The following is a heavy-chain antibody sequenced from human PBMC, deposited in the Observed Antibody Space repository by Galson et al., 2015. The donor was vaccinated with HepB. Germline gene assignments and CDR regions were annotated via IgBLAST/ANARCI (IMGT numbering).Heavy chain of an antibody. CDR1: GGSFSGYY. CDR2: INHSGST. V-gene: IGHV4-34*01. Sequence: LSLTCAVYGGSFSGYYWSWIRQPPGKGLEWIGEINHSGSTNYNPSLKSRVTISVDTSKNQFSLKLSSVTAADTAVYYCARAGYYYDSSGYYYYGPKNYWGQGTLVTVSS. J-gene: IGHJ4*02. CDR3: ARAGYYYDSSGYYYYGPKNY. D-gene: IGHD3-22*01.